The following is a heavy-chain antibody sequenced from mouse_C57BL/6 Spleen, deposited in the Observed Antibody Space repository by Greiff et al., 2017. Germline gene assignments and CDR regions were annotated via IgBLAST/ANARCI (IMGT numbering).Heavy chain of an antibody. J-gene: IGHJ2*01. Sequence: VQLQESGPELVKPGASVKISCKASGYSFTSYYIHWVKQRPGQGLEWIGWIFPGDGNTTYNEKFKGKATLTADTSSSTAYMQLISLTSEDSAVYFCTRYEGAAVALGDGGQGTTLTVSS. CDR1: GYSFTSYY. D-gene: IGHD2-12*01. CDR3: TRYEGAAVALGD. V-gene: IGHV1-66*01. CDR2: IFPGDGNT.